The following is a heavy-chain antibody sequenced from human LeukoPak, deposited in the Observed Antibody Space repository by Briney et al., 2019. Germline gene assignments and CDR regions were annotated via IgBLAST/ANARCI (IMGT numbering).Heavy chain of an antibody. Sequence: GSLRLSCAASGFTFSNYAMSWVRQAPGKGLEWIGEINHSGSTNYNPSLKSRVTISVDTSKNQFSLKLTAVTAADTAVYYCARETPGAGHFDYWGQGSLVTVSS. J-gene: IGHJ4*02. CDR1: GFTFSNYA. V-gene: IGHV4-34*01. CDR2: INHSGST. D-gene: IGHD7-27*01. CDR3: ARETPGAGHFDY.